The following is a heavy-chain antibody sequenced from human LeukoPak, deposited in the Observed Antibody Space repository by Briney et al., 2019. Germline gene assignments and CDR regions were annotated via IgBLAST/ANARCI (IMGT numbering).Heavy chain of an antibody. J-gene: IGHJ4*02. CDR3: ARPSGSAGDYFLNY. Sequence: SETLSLTCAVYGGSFSGYYWSWIRQPPGKELEWIGEINDSGSTNYNPSLKSRVTISVDTSKNQFSLKLTSVTAADTAVYYCARPSGSAGDYFLNYWGQGTLVTVSS. V-gene: IGHV4-34*01. D-gene: IGHD4-17*01. CDR2: INDSGST. CDR1: GGSFSGYY.